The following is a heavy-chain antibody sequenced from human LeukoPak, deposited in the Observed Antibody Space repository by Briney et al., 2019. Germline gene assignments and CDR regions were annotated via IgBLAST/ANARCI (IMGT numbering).Heavy chain of an antibody. CDR3: ARDGGYCGGDCYPNWFDP. CDR1: GGSISSSSYY. V-gene: IGHV4-39*07. CDR2: IYYSGST. J-gene: IGHJ5*02. Sequence: PSETLSLTCTVSGGSISSSSYYWGWIRQPPGKGLEWIGSIYYSGSTYYNPSLKSRVTISVDTSKNQFSLKLNSVTAADTAVYYCARDGGYCGGDCYPNWFDPWGQGTLVTVSS. D-gene: IGHD2-21*02.